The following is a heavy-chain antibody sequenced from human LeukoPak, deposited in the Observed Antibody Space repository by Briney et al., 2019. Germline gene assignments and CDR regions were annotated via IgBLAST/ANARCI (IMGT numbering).Heavy chain of an antibody. CDR1: GFTFSSYS. V-gene: IGHV3-21*01. J-gene: IGHJ4*02. CDR2: ISSSSSYI. Sequence: GGSLRLSCAASGFTFSSYSMNWVRQAPGKGLEWVSSISSSSSYIYYADSVKGRFTISRDNAKNSLYLQMNSPRAEDTAVYYCAICLPYDILTGYYLFDYWGQGTLVTVSS. D-gene: IGHD3-9*01. CDR3: AICLPYDILTGYYLFDY.